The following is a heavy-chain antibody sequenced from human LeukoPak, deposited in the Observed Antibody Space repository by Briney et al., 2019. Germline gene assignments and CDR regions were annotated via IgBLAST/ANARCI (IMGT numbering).Heavy chain of an antibody. J-gene: IGHJ6*02. CDR3: ARGPVMSLYYYGSGSYRYYGMDV. V-gene: IGHV4-31*03. D-gene: IGHD3-10*01. CDR2: IYYSGST. CDR1: GGSISSGGYY. Sequence: SETLSLTCTVSGGSISSGGYYWSWIRQHPGKGLEWIGYIYYSGSTYYNPSLKSRVTISVDTSKNQFSLKLSSVTAADTAVYYCARGPVMSLYYYGSGSYRYYGMDVWGQGTTVTVSS.